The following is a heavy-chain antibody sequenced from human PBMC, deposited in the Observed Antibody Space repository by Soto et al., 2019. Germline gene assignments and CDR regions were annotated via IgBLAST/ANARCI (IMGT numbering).Heavy chain of an antibody. CDR1: GYTFTSYG. CDR2: ISAYNGNT. Sequence: QVQLVQSGAEVKKPGASVKVSCKASGYTFTSYGISWVRQAPGQGLEWMGWISAYNGNTNYAQKLQGRVTMTTDTPTTTAYMELRSLRSDDTAVYYWGRDPKRGYYYGMDVWGKGTTVPVSS. J-gene: IGHJ6*04. V-gene: IGHV1-18*01. CDR3: GRDPKRGYYYGMDV.